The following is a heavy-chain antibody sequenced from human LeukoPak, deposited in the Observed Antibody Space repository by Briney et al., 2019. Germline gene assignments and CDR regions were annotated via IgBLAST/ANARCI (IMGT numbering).Heavy chain of an antibody. CDR3: ARGHRIPAVWGFEF. D-gene: IGHD1-20*01. Sequence: GASVKVSCKASGYNFTKYAIYWVRQAPGQGLEWMGWINTNTEDPTYAQDFTGRFVFSLDTSVTTAYLDINSLKPDDTALYYCARGHRIPAVWGFEFWGQGALVTVSS. CDR2: INTNTEDP. V-gene: IGHV7-4-1*02. J-gene: IGHJ4*02. CDR1: GYNFTKYA.